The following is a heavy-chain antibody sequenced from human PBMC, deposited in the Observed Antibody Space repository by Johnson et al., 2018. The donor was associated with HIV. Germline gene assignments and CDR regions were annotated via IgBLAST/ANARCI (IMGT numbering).Heavy chain of an antibody. D-gene: IGHD6-13*01. CDR2: IWYDGTNR. J-gene: IGHJ3*01. CDR3: ARDRGSSSWYRDAFDF. Sequence: QVQLVESGGGVVQPGRSLRLSCAASGFTFSSYGMHWVRQAPGKGLEWVAVIWYDGTNRYYGDYVKGRFTISRDNSKNTLYRQMNSLRAEDTAVYYCARDRGSSSWYRDAFDFWGQGTMVTVSS. V-gene: IGHV3-33*01. CDR1: GFTFSSYG.